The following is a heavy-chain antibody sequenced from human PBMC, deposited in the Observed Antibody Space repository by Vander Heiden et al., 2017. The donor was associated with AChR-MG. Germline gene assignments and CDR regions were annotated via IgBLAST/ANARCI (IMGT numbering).Heavy chain of an antibody. Sequence: QLVESGGGLVQPGRSLRLSCAASGFSFDDHAMHWVRQAPGKGLEWVAGISWNSRTINQADSVKGRFTISRDNAKTSLYLQMNSLRPEDTALYYCAKAKDLYGELDFWGQGTLVTVSS. J-gene: IGHJ4*02. D-gene: IGHD4-17*01. CDR3: AKAKDLYGELDF. CDR1: GFSFDDHA. CDR2: ISWNSRTI. V-gene: IGHV3-9*01.